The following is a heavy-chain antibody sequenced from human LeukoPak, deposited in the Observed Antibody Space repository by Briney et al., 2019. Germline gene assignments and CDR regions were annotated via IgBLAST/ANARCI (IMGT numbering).Heavy chain of an antibody. Sequence: PGGSLRLSCAASGFTFSNYWMSWVRQAPGKGLEWVANIKQDGSEKYYVDSVKGRFTISRDNAKNSLYLQMNSLRAEDTAVYYCARGRHYYDSSGYQSPFDYWGQGTLVTVSS. CDR3: ARGRHYYDSSGYQSPFDY. D-gene: IGHD3-22*01. V-gene: IGHV3-7*01. CDR1: GFTFSNYW. J-gene: IGHJ4*02. CDR2: IKQDGSEK.